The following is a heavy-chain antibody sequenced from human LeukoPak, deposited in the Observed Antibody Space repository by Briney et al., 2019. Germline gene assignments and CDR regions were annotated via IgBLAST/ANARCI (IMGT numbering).Heavy chain of an antibody. CDR3: ASRRAVTFDY. V-gene: IGHV3-48*03. CDR1: GFTFSSYE. CDR2: ISSSGSTI. J-gene: IGHJ4*02. Sequence: GGSLRLSCAASGFTFSSYEMNWVRQAPGKGLEWVSYISSSGSTIYYADSVKGRFTISRDNAKNSLYLQMNSLRAEDTAVYYCASRRAVTFDYWGQGTLVAVSS. D-gene: IGHD6-19*01.